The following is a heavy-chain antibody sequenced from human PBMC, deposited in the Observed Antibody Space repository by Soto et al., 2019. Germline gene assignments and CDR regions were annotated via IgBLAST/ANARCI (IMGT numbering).Heavy chain of an antibody. D-gene: IGHD2-2*02. Sequence: GASVKVSFKASGYTFTSYDINWVRQATGQGLEWMGWMNPNSGNTGYAQKFQGRVTMTRNTSISTAYMELSSLRSEDTAVYYCARSSGYCSSTSCYIYYYYYGMDVWGQGTTVTVSS. CDR2: MNPNSGNT. V-gene: IGHV1-8*01. CDR3: ARSSGYCSSTSCYIYYYYYGMDV. CDR1: GYTFTSYD. J-gene: IGHJ6*02.